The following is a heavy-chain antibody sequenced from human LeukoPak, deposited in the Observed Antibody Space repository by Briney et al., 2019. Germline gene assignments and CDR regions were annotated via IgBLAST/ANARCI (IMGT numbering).Heavy chain of an antibody. V-gene: IGHV3-30*02. Sequence: GGSLRLSCAASGFTFSSYGMHWVRQAPGKGLEWVAFIRYDGSNKYYADSVKGRFTISRDNSKNTLYLQMNSLRAEDTAVYYCAQGIVVVPAAIANYWGQGTLVTVSS. D-gene: IGHD2-2*01. CDR3: AQGIVVVPAAIANY. CDR1: GFTFSSYG. J-gene: IGHJ4*02. CDR2: IRYDGSNK.